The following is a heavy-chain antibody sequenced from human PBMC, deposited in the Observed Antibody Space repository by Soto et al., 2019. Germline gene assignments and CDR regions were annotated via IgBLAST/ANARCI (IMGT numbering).Heavy chain of an antibody. CDR3: AKDRDSSGWFSGYYYGVDV. Sequence: QVQLVESGGGVVQPGRSLRLSCAASGFTFSSYGMHWVRQAPGKGLEWVALISYDGSNTYYADSVKGRFTISRDNSKNTLSLQVSSLRPEDTAVYYCAKDRDSSGWFSGYYYGVDVWGQGTTVTVSS. CDR1: GFTFSSYG. CDR2: ISYDGSNT. D-gene: IGHD6-19*01. V-gene: IGHV3-30*18. J-gene: IGHJ6*02.